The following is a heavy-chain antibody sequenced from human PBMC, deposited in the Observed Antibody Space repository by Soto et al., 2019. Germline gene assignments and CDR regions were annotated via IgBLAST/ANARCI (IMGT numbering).Heavy chain of an antibody. CDR3: ARDEYQLLSSVSWFDS. CDR2: IYHTGNT. V-gene: IGHV4-30-4*01. Sequence: PSETLSLTCTFSGGSIIDDSYWSWIRQTPGKGLEWIGYIYHTGNTYYNPSLRSRVSISVDKSKSQFSLKLISVTAADTAVYFCARDEYQLLSSVSWFDSWGQGTLVTVSS. CDR1: GGSIIDDSY. J-gene: IGHJ5*01. D-gene: IGHD2-2*01.